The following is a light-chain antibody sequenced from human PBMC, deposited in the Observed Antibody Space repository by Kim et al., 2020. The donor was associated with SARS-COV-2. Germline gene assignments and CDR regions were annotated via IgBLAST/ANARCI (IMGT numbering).Light chain of an antibody. Sequence: ATINCQSSQRVVYSSNHRYSLAWSPQKPGLPPKLLIYWASTRESGVPGRFSGSGSGSDFTLTISSLQAEDVAVYYCQEYYTSPLTFGGGTKVDIK. CDR3: QEYYTSPLT. CDR1: QRVVYSSNHRYS. J-gene: IGKJ4*01. V-gene: IGKV4-1*01. CDR2: WAS.